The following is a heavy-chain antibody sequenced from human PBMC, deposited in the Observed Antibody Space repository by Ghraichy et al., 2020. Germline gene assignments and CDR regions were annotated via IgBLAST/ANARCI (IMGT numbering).Heavy chain of an antibody. CDR1: GFTFSSYA. Sequence: ETLSLTCAASGFTFSSYAMSWVRQAPGKGLEWVSAISGSGGSTYYADSVKGRFTISRDNSKNTLYLQMNSLRAEDTAVYYCAKDYCGGDCYAAFDIWGQGTMVTVSS. CDR3: AKDYCGGDCYAAFDI. V-gene: IGHV3-23*01. J-gene: IGHJ3*02. CDR2: ISGSGGST. D-gene: IGHD2-21*02.